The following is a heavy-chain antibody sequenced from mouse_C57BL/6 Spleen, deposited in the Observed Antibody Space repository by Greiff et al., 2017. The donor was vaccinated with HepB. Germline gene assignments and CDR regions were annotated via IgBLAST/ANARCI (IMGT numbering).Heavy chain of an antibody. D-gene: IGHD2-12*01. CDR3: ASIRRGDYYAMDY. Sequence: QVQLQQPGAELVKPGASVKMSCKASGYTFTSYWITWVKQRPGQGLEWIGDIYPGSGSTNYNEKFKSKATLTVDTSSSTAYMQLSSLTSGDSAVYYCASIRRGDYYAMDYWGQGTSVTVSS. CDR1: GYTFTSYW. V-gene: IGHV1-55*01. J-gene: IGHJ4*01. CDR2: IYPGSGST.